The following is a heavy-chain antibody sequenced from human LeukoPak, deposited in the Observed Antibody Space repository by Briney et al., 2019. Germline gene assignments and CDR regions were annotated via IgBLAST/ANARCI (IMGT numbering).Heavy chain of an antibody. CDR2: ISAYNGNT. Sequence: ASVKVSCKASGYTFTSYGISWVRQAPGQGLEWMGWISAYNGNTNYAQKLQGRVTMTTDTSTSTAYMELRSLRSEDTAVYYCARAALVVPAAYSFAYWGQGTLVTVSS. CDR1: GYTFTSYG. D-gene: IGHD2-2*01. CDR3: ARAALVVPAAYSFAY. J-gene: IGHJ4*02. V-gene: IGHV1-18*01.